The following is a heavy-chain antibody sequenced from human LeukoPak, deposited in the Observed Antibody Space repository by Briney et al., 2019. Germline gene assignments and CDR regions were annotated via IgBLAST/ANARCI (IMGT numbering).Heavy chain of an antibody. Sequence: GGSLRLSCAASGFTFSTYAMSWVRQAAGKGLEWVSLISGSGGGTYYADSVKGRFTISRDNSKNTLYLQLNSLRVEDTAVYYCAKNRGGGSHYYTHMTVWGKGTRVPVPS. V-gene: IGHV3-23*01. CDR1: GFTFSTYA. CDR2: ISGSGGGT. J-gene: IGHJ6*03. D-gene: IGHD3-16*01. CDR3: AKNRGGGSHYYTHMTV.